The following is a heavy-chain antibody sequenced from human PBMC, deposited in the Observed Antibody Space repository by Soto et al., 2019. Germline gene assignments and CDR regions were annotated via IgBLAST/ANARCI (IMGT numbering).Heavy chain of an antibody. J-gene: IGHJ3*02. V-gene: IGHV3-33*01. CDR3: ARGGRMYYYDSSPDDAFDI. D-gene: IGHD3-22*01. CDR1: GFTFSSYG. Sequence: GSLRLSCAASGFTFSSYGMHWVRQAPGKGLEWVAVIWYDGSNKYYADSVKGRFTISRDNSKNTLYLQMNSLRAEDTAVYYCARGGRMYYYDSSPDDAFDIWGQGTMVTVSS. CDR2: IWYDGSNK.